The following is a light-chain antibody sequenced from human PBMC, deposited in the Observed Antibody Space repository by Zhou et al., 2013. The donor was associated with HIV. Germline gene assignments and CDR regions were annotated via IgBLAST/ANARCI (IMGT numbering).Light chain of an antibody. Sequence: EIVLTQSPGTLSLSPGQRATLSCRASQSVSSSYLAWYQQRPGQAPRLLIYGALTRATGIPARFSGSGSGTEFTLTISSMQSEDFAVYYCQQFETFGQGTKLEI. CDR3: QQFET. V-gene: IGKV3-20*01. CDR2: GAL. CDR1: QSVSSSY. J-gene: IGKJ2*01.